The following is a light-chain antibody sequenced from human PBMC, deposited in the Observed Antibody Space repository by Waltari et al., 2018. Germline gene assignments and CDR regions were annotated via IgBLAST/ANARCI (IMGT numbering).Light chain of an antibody. V-gene: IGKV3-20*01. CDR1: QTVSRSY. CDR3: QQSGSSPVT. Sequence: EVVLTQSPGTLSLSPGESATLPCRASQTVSRSYCAWYQQKPGQAPRPLIYGASSRAAGVPDTFSGSGSGTDFSLTISRLGPEDFGCVYYCQQSGSSPVTFGGGTRVDIK. CDR2: GAS. J-gene: IGKJ4*01.